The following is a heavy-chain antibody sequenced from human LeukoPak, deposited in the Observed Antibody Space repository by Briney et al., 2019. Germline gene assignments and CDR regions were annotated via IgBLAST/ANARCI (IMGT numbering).Heavy chain of an antibody. D-gene: IGHD6-13*01. CDR1: GFTFSSYW. Sequence: GGSLRLSCAASGFTFSSYWMTWVRQTPGKGLEWVANIKEDGSEKNYVDSVKGRLTISRDNANNTLYLQMNSLRAEDTAMYYCARDETKGSSWFYYYGMDVWGQGITVTVSS. CDR2: IKEDGSEK. V-gene: IGHV3-7*03. J-gene: IGHJ6*02. CDR3: ARDETKGSSWFYYYGMDV.